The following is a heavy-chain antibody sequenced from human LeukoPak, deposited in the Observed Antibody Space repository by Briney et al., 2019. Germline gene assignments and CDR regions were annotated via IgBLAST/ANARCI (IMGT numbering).Heavy chain of an antibody. Sequence: GGSLRLSCEVPGFTLSTYWMNWVRQAPGKGLEWVANIKQDGSERYYVDSVKGRFTISRDNAKNSLYLQMNSLRAEDTAVYYCARSGVAFAGVTSFGHWGQGTLVTVSS. J-gene: IGHJ4*02. CDR2: IKQDGSER. CDR1: GFTLSTYW. D-gene: IGHD3-16*01. CDR3: ARSGVAFAGVTSFGH. V-gene: IGHV3-7*01.